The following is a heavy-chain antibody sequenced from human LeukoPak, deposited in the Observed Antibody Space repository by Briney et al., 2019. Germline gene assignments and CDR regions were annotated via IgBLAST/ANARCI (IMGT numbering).Heavy chain of an antibody. Sequence: PGGSLRLSCAASGFTVSSIYMNWVRQAPGKGLEWVSSISSSSNHIYYADSVKGRFTISRDNSKNTLYLQMNSLRAEDTAVYYCAKDSTSFGVYYYYYYMDVWGKGTTVTISS. CDR3: AKDSTSFGVYYYYYYMDV. CDR1: GFTVSSIY. V-gene: IGHV3-21*01. CDR2: ISSSSNHI. D-gene: IGHD2-8*01. J-gene: IGHJ6*03.